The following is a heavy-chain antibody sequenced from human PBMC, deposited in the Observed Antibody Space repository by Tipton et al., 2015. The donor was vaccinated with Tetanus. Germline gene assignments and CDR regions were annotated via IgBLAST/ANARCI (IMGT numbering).Heavy chain of an antibody. V-gene: IGHV4-59*02. D-gene: IGHD4-17*01. J-gene: IGHJ3*02. CDR2: VYDSGNT. Sequence: SLTCTASGGSVSDYYWHWIRQPPGWGLEWIGYVYDSGNTNSESSLKSRVTISVDTPKNQFSLKLDSVTSADTAVYYCARDRGTVTSPGRGNAFDIWGQGTMVTVSS. CDR3: ARDRGTVTSPGRGNAFDI. CDR1: GGSVSDYY.